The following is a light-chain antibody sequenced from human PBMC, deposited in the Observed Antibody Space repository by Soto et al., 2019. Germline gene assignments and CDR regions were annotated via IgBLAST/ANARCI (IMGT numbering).Light chain of an antibody. J-gene: IGKJ1*01. Sequence: EIVMTQSPSTLSVSPGERATLSCRASQSVSSNLAWYQQKPGQAPRLLIYGASTRATGIPARFSGSGSGTEFTLTISSLEPEDFAVYYCQQYNNWPWTFGQVTKVDIK. CDR1: QSVSSN. V-gene: IGKV3-15*01. CDR3: QQYNNWPWT. CDR2: GAS.